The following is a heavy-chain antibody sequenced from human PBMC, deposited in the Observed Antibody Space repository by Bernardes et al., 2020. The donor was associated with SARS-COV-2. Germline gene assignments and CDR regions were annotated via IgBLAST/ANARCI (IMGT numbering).Heavy chain of an antibody. J-gene: IGHJ6*02. CDR2: IWYDGSNE. V-gene: IGHV3-33*01. CDR3: ARDLNQYGLDV. CDR1: GFTFSSYG. Sequence: GSLIPPFSASGFTFSSYGMLWVRQAPGNVPVWVAVIWYDGSNEYYADSVKGRFTVSRDNSKNTLFVQLNSLRAEDTAVYYCARDLNQYGLDVWGQGTTVTVS.